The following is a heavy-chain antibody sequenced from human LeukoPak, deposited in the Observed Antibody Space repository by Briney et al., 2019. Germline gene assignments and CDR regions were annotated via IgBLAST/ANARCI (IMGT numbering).Heavy chain of an antibody. D-gene: IGHD3-10*01. J-gene: IGHJ6*03. CDR3: AGVKRITMGYYYYYYMDV. CDR1: GGSISSHY. V-gene: IGHV4-59*11. CDR2: IYYSGST. Sequence: SETLSLTCTVSGGSISSHYWSWIRQPPGKGLEWIGYIYYSGSTNYNPSLKSRVTISVDTSKNQFSLKLSSVTAADTTVYYCAGVKRITMGYYYYYYMDVWGKGTTVTVSS.